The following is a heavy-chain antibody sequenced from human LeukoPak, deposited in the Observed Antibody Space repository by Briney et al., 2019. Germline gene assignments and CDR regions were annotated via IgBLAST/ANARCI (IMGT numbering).Heavy chain of an antibody. CDR3: ARHGYYDSSGYYLFDY. Sequence: SETLSLTCAVYGGSFSGYYWSWIRQPPGKGLEWIGEINHSGSTNYNPSLKSRVTISVDTSKNQFSLKLSSVTAADTAVYYCARHGYYDSSGYYLFDYWGQGTLVTVSS. CDR2: INHSGST. V-gene: IGHV4-34*01. J-gene: IGHJ4*02. D-gene: IGHD3-22*01. CDR1: GGSFSGYY.